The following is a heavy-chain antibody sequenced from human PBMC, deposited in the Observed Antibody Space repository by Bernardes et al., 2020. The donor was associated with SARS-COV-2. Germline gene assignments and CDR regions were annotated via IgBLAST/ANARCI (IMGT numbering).Heavy chain of an antibody. J-gene: IGHJ6*02. CDR1: GFTFSSSS. D-gene: IGHD5-18*01. Sequence: GGSLRLSCAASGFTFSSSSMNWVRQAPGKGLEWVSSISSSSSYIYYADSVKGRFTISRDNAKNSLYLQMNSLRAEDTAVYYCARRGYSYGYGMDVWGQGTTVTVSS. CDR3: ARRGYSYGYGMDV. CDR2: ISSSSSYI. V-gene: IGHV3-21*01.